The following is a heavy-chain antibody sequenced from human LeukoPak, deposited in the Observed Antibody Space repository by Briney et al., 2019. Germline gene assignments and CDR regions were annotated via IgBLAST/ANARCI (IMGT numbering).Heavy chain of an antibody. V-gene: IGHV3-23*01. Sequence: PGGSLRLSCAAPGFTFSSYAMSWVRQAPGKGLEWVSAISGSGGSTKYADSVKGRFTISRYNSKNTLYLQMNSLRAEDTAVYYCATDSGYSYVDSWGQGTLVTVSS. CDR3: ATDSGYSYVDS. CDR1: GFTFSSYA. D-gene: IGHD5-18*01. J-gene: IGHJ4*02. CDR2: ISGSGGST.